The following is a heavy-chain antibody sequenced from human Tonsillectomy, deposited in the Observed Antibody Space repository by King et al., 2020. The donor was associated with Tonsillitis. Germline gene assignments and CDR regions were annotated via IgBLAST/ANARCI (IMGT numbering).Heavy chain of an antibody. CDR3: ANDRPSFFRPPGYFDY. D-gene: IGHD3-3*01. V-gene: IGHV3-23*04. J-gene: IGHJ4*02. CDR1: GFTFSSYA. CDR2: ISGGGGST. Sequence: VQLVESGGGLVQPGGSLRLSCAASGFTFSSYAMSWVRQAPGKGLQWVSTISGGGGSTDYADSVKGRFTISRDNSKNTLYLQMNSLRAEDTAVYYCANDRPSFFRPPGYFDYRGQGTLVTVSS.